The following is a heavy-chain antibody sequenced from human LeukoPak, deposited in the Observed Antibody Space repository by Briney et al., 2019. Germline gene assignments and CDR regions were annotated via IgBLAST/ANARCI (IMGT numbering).Heavy chain of an antibody. V-gene: IGHV4-39*01. Sequence: TSETLSPTCTVSGGSFSSSSYYWGWIRQPPGKGLEWIGSIYYSGSTYYNPSLKSRVTISVDTSKNQFSLKLSSVTGADTAVYYCARTPPYCSSTSCRDYWGQGTLVTVSS. CDR3: ARTPPYCSSTSCRDY. D-gene: IGHD2-2*01. J-gene: IGHJ4*02. CDR1: GGSFSSSSYY. CDR2: IYYSGST.